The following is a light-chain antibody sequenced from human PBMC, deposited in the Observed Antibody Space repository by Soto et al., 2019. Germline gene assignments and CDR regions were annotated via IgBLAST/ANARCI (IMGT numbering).Light chain of an antibody. J-gene: IGLJ1*01. Sequence: QSVLTQPPSASGSPGQSVTISCTGTSSDVGGYDYVSWYQQHPGKAPKLMIYEVTIRPSGVSDRFSGSKSGNTASLTVSGLQAEDEADYYCSSYTGGNPPYVFGTGTKVTVL. V-gene: IGLV2-8*01. CDR1: SSDVGGYDY. CDR3: SSYTGGNPPYV. CDR2: EVT.